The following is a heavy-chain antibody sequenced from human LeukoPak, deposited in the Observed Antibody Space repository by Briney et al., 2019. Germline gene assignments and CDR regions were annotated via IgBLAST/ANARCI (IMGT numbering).Heavy chain of an antibody. J-gene: IGHJ6*02. CDR1: GGSISSYH. Sequence: SETLSLTCTVSGGSISSYHWSWIRQPPGKGLEWIGHIYYTGSTNYNPSLKSRITISLDTSKNQFSLKLSSVTAADTAVYYCTRSLGVVIHGGMDVWGQGTTVTVSS. V-gene: IGHV4-59*01. CDR2: IYYTGST. CDR3: TRSLGVVIHGGMDV. D-gene: IGHD3-3*01.